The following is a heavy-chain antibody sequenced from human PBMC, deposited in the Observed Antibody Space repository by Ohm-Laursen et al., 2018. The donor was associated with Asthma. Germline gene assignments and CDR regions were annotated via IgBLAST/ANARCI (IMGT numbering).Heavy chain of an antibody. CDR3: ARSGPGLDYYGMDV. Sequence: ASVKVSCKASGYTFTSYAMNWVRQATGQGLEWMGWMNPNSGNTGYAQKFQGRVTMTRNTSISTAYMELSSLRSEDTAVYYCARSGPGLDYYGMDVWGQGTTVTVSS. D-gene: IGHD3-10*01. CDR1: GYTFTSYA. J-gene: IGHJ6*02. V-gene: IGHV1-8*02. CDR2: MNPNSGNT.